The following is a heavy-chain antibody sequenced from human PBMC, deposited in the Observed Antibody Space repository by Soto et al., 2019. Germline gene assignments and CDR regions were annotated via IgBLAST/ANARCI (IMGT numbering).Heavy chain of an antibody. CDR3: AKLTGDSWGYFDS. Sequence: GGSLRLSCAASGFTFSSYAMSWVRQAPGKGLEWVSAITGNGGYTYYADSVKGRFTISRDNSKNTLYLQMNSLGAEDTAVYYCAKLTGDSWGYFDSWGQGALVTVSS. J-gene: IGHJ4*02. CDR1: GFTFSSYA. V-gene: IGHV3-23*01. D-gene: IGHD2-21*02. CDR2: ITGNGGYT.